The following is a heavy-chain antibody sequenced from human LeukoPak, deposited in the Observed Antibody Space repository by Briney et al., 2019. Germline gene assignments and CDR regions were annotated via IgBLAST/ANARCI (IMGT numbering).Heavy chain of an antibody. CDR1: GYTFTSYY. CDR3: ARALRSYSSEDY. D-gene: IGHD3-22*01. CDR2: INPSGGGT. V-gene: IGHV1-46*01. J-gene: IGHJ4*02. Sequence: ASVKVSCKASGYTFTSYYVHWVRQAPGQGLEWMGIINPSGGGTSYAQKFQGRVTMTRDTSTNTVYMELSSLRSEDTAVYYCARALRSYSSEDYWGQGTLVTVSS.